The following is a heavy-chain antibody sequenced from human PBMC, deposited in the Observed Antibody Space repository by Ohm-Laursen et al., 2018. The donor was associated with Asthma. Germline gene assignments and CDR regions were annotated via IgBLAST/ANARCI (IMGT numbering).Heavy chain of an antibody. CDR2: IYYSGST. D-gene: IGHD3-9*01. J-gene: IGHJ5*02. CDR1: GGSISSSSYY. V-gene: IGHV4-31*03. Sequence: SETLSLTCTVSGGSISSSSYYWSWIRQHPGKGLEWIGYIYYSGSTYYNPSLKSRVTISVDTSKNQFSLKLSSVTAADTAVYYCAIYGYDILTGYPTRGFDPWGQGTLVTVSS. CDR3: AIYGYDILTGYPTRGFDP.